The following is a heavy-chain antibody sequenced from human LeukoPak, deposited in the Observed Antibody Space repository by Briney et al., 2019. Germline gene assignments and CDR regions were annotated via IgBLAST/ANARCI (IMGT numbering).Heavy chain of an antibody. CDR1: GFTFSSYS. Sequence: GGALSLSCAASGFTFSSYSMNWVRQAPGKGLEWASSISSSSSYIYYADSVKGRFTISRDSAKNSLYLQMNSLRAEDTAVYYCARADSCGYYHTYYYYYMDIWGKGTTVTVSS. V-gene: IGHV3-21*01. CDR2: ISSSSSYI. CDR3: ARADSCGYYHTYYYYYMDI. D-gene: IGHD3-22*01. J-gene: IGHJ6*03.